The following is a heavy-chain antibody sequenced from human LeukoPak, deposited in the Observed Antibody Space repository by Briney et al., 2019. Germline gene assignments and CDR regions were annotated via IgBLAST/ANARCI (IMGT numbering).Heavy chain of an antibody. V-gene: IGHV4-39*07. CDR2: IYYSGST. D-gene: IGHD3-3*01. CDR1: GGSISSSSYY. Sequence: SETLSLTCTVSGGSISSSSYYWGWIRQPPGKGLEWIGSIYYSGSTYYDPSLKSRVTISVDTSKNQFSLKLSSVTAADTAVYYCARGGSNYDFWSGYYTAVYYFDYWGQGTLVTVSS. CDR3: ARGGSNYDFWSGYYTAVYYFDY. J-gene: IGHJ4*02.